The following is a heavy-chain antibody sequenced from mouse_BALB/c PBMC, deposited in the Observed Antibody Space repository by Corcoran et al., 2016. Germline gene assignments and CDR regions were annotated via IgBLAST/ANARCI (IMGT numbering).Heavy chain of an antibody. Sequence: EDQLQQSGAELVRPGALVKLSCEAAGLNIKDYYMHWVKQRPEQGLEWIGWIDPENGNTIYDPKFQGKASITADTSSNTAYLQLSSLTSEYTAVYYCARGRGRFAYWGQGTLVTVSA. CDR2: IDPENGNT. CDR3: ARGRGRFAY. CDR1: GLNIKDYY. J-gene: IGHJ3*01. V-gene: IGHV14-1*02.